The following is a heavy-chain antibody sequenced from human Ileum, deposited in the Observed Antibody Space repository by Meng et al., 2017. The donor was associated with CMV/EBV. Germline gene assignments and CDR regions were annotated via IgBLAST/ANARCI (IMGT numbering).Heavy chain of an antibody. CDR2: IYPGDSDT. CDR3: ARQGSMVRGVIPFVGY. CDR1: GYSFTSYW. J-gene: IGHJ4*02. Sequence: GESLKISCKGSGYSFTSYWIGWVRQRPGKGLEWMRIIYPGDSDTRYSPSFQGQVTISADKSISTAYLQRSSLKASDTAMYYCARQGSMVRGVIPFVGYGGQGTLVTVSS. V-gene: IGHV5-51*01. D-gene: IGHD3-10*01.